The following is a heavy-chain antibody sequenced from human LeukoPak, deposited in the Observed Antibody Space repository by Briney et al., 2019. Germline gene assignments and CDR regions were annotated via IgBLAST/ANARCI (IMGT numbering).Heavy chain of an antibody. Sequence: PGGSPRLSCATSGFTFSPYPMHWVRQAPGKGLEWVAVIAYDGGNIFYAPSVRGRFTISRDNSRGTLSLQMNSLKVEDTALYYCVRDPSARFYFDYWGQGTLVTVSS. V-gene: IGHV3-30*03. CDR3: VRDPSARFYFDY. CDR2: IAYDGGNI. D-gene: IGHD6-6*01. CDR1: GFTFSPYP. J-gene: IGHJ4*02.